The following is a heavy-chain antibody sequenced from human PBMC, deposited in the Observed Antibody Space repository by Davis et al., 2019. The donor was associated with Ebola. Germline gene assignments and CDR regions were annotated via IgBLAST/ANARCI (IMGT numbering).Heavy chain of an antibody. V-gene: IGHV5-51*01. J-gene: IGHJ4*02. CDR2: IYPGDSDT. CDR1: GYSFTSYW. Sequence: GGSLRLSCKGSGYSFTSYWIGWVRQMPGKGLEWMGIIYPGDSDTRYSPSFQGQVTISADKSISTAYLQWSSLKASDTAMYYCARLSYYDSSGYPSGIDYWGQGTLVTVSS. D-gene: IGHD3-22*01. CDR3: ARLSYYDSSGYPSGIDY.